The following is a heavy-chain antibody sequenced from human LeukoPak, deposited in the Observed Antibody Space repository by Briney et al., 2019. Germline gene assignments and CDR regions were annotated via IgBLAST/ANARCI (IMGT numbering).Heavy chain of an antibody. Sequence: SETLSLTCTASGGSFSSHYWTWIRQSAGKGLEWLGRIYTSGTTHFNPSFESRLSMSLDTSKAQFSLKLTSVTAADTAVYFCARGSPSAASFFSYWGQGTLVTVSS. D-gene: IGHD1-26*01. CDR1: GGSFSSHY. CDR2: IYTSGTT. V-gene: IGHV4-4*07. CDR3: ARGSPSAASFFSY. J-gene: IGHJ4*02.